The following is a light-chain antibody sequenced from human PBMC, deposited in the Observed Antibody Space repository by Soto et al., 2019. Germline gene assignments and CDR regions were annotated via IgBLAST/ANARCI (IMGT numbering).Light chain of an antibody. Sequence: EIVMTQSPATLSVSRGERDTLSCRASQSVGSDLAWYQQKPGQAPRPVIYDIFTRATGVPTRISGSESGTEFTLTVSSLQSEEFTVYCCQQYNSWPLTFGGGTKVDIK. J-gene: IGKJ4*01. V-gene: IGKV3D-15*01. CDR3: QQYNSWPLT. CDR1: QSVGSD. CDR2: DIF.